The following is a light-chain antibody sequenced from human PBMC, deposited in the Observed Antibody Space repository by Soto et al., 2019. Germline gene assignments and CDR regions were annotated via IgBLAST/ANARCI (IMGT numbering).Light chain of an antibody. CDR3: QQYVKLPYT. CDR1: QDISNY. CDR2: DAS. J-gene: IGKJ2*01. V-gene: IGKV1-33*01. Sequence: DIQMTQSPSSLSASVGDRVTITCQASQDISNYLNWYQQKPGKAPRLLIYDASNLKTGVPSRFSGTGSGTDFTFTISGLQPEDIATYYCQQYVKLPYTFGQGTKLEIK.